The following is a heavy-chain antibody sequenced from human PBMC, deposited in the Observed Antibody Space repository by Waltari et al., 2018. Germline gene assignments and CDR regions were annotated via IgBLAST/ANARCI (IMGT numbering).Heavy chain of an antibody. CDR1: GFTFSTYW. Sequence: EVQLVESGGNLVQPGGSLRLSCAASGFTFSTYWMIWVRQAPGEGLEWLGKINQHGSGVFYTDSVKVRFTVSRDNAKNSLDVQMNNLRAEDTGLYFCVRDHSSGWSFQHWGQGTLVAVSS. D-gene: IGHD6-19*01. J-gene: IGHJ1*01. V-gene: IGHV3-7*01. CDR3: VRDHSSGWSFQH. CDR2: INQHGSGV.